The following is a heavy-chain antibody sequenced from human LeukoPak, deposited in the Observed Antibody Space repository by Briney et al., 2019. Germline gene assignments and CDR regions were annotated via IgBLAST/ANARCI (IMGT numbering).Heavy chain of an antibody. CDR3: ARDQNVWGSLDY. CDR2: IYYSGNT. CDR1: GGSISSSNYY. V-gene: IGHV4-39*07. J-gene: IGHJ4*02. D-gene: IGHD3-16*01. Sequence: SETLSLTCTVSGGSISSSNYYWGWIRQPPGKGLEWIGSIYYSGNTYYNPSLKSRVTISVDTSKNQFSLKLNSVTAADTAVYYCARDQNVWGSLDYWGQGALVTVSS.